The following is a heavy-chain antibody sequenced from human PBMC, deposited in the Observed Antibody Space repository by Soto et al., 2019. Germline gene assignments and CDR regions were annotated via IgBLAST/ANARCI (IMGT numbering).Heavy chain of an antibody. D-gene: IGHD6-13*01. V-gene: IGHV5-10-1*01. CDR1: GYSFTSYW. Sequence: GESLKISCKGSGYSFTSYWISWERQMPGKGLEWMGRIDPSDSYTNYSPSFQGHVTISADKSISTAYLQWSSLKASDTAMYYCARARVAADGASGGYYYYGMDVWGQGTTVTVSS. CDR2: IDPSDSYT. J-gene: IGHJ6*02. CDR3: ARARVAADGASGGYYYYGMDV.